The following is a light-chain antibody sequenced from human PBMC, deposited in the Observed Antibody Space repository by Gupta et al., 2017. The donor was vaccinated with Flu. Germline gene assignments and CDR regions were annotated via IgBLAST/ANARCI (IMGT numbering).Light chain of an antibody. Sequence: QSVLTQPPSVSAAPGQRVTLSCSGSSSNIGVNYVSWSQQIPGTAPKLLIYQNNKRRSGIPYRFSGSKSGTSATLGITGLQTGDEADYYCGTWDHILNNGRVFGTGTKVTVL. J-gene: IGLJ1*01. CDR3: GTWDHILNNGRV. V-gene: IGLV1-51*02. CDR1: SSNIGVNY. CDR2: QNN.